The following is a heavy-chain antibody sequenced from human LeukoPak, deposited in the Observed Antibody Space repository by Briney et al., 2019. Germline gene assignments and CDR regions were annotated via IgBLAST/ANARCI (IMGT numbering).Heavy chain of an antibody. D-gene: IGHD3-16*02. CDR2: IKQDGSEK. Sequence: GGSLRLSCAASGFTFSSYWMSWVRQAPGKELEWVANIKQDGSEKYYVDSVKGRFTISRDNAKNSLYLQMNSLRAEDTAVYYCARDLTMIMFGGVIAPSWFDPWGQGTPVTVSS. CDR3: ARDLTMIMFGGVIAPSWFDP. J-gene: IGHJ5*02. CDR1: GFTFSSYW. V-gene: IGHV3-7*01.